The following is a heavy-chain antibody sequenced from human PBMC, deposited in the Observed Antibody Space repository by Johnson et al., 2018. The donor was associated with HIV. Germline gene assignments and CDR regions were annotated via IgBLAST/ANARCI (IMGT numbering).Heavy chain of an antibody. CDR3: AREGPSERAGFDI. Sequence: VQLVESGGGVVQPGRSLRLSCVVSGFTFKTYWMHWVRQAPGKGLVWVARIKSDGGSTSYVDSVKGRFIISRDNTKNTLYLQMNSLRADDTAVYYCAREGPSERAGFDIWGQGTMVTVSS. CDR1: GFTFKTYW. V-gene: IGHV3-74*01. J-gene: IGHJ3*02. CDR2: IKSDGGST.